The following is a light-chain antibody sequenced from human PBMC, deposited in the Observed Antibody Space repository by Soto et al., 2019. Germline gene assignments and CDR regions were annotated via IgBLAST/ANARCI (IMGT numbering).Light chain of an antibody. Sequence: DIQMTQSPSSLSASVGDRVTITCRASQSISSCLNWYQQKPGKAPKLLIYAASSLQSGVPSRISGSGSGTNFPITMSSLLHEDSETFYCRQSYSTPYTFGQGTELEIK. CDR3: RQSYSTPYT. CDR1: QSISSC. CDR2: AAS. J-gene: IGKJ2*01. V-gene: IGKV1-39*01.